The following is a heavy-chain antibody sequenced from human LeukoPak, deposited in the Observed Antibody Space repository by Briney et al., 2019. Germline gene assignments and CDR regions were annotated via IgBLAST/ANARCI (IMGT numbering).Heavy chain of an antibody. Sequence: GGSLILSCAASGFTFSTYWMAWVRQAPGKGLEWVANIKGDESARHQADSVKGRFTISRDNAQNSVYLQMSSLRGEDTAVYYCARDVGGSLDYWGQGTLVTVS. D-gene: IGHD1-26*01. CDR2: IKGDESAR. J-gene: IGHJ4*02. CDR3: ARDVGGSLDY. CDR1: GFTFSTYW. V-gene: IGHV3-7*01.